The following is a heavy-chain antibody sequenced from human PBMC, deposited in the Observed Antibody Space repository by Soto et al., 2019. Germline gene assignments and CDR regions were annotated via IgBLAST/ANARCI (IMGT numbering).Heavy chain of an antibody. CDR3: ARGGVSTRTFDY. V-gene: IGHV5-51*01. J-gene: IGHJ4*02. CDR2: IYPSDSDT. Sequence: PGESLKISGKGSGYNFAGYWIAWVRQMPEKGLELMGIIYPSDSDTRYRPSFQGQVTISADKSISSAYLQWSSLRASDTAMYYCARGGVSTRTFDYWGQGTPVTVSS. D-gene: IGHD3-3*01. CDR1: GYNFAGYW.